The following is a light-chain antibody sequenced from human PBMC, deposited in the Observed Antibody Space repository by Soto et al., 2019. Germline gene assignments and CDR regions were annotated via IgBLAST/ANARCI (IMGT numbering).Light chain of an antibody. J-gene: IGKJ2*01. CDR2: GSS. CDR3: QQYDNWPPYT. V-gene: IGKV3-15*01. Sequence: EIVMTQSQATLSVSPGERATLSCRASQSVSSNLAWYQQKPGQAPRLLFYGSSTRTIGIPARFSGSGSGTEFTLTISSLQSEDFAVYFCQQYDNWPPYTFGQGTKLQIK. CDR1: QSVSSN.